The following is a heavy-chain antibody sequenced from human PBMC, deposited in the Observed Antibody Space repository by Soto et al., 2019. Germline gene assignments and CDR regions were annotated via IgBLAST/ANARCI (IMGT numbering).Heavy chain of an antibody. Sequence: ASVKVSCKASGYTFTNYGISWVRQAPGQGLEWMGGINVYNGNTKYAQKVQGRVTMTTDTSTSTAYMELRSLRSDDTAVYYCARGVGSGSYYNQYNWFDPWGQGTLVTVSS. V-gene: IGHV1-18*01. CDR1: GYTFTNYG. CDR3: ARGVGSGSYYNQYNWFDP. D-gene: IGHD3-10*01. CDR2: INVYNGNT. J-gene: IGHJ5*02.